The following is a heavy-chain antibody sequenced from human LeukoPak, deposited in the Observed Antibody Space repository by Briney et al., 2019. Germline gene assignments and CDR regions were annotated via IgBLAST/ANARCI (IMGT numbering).Heavy chain of an antibody. V-gene: IGHV3-21*01. CDR3: ARDLEYYDSSGYYDHYFDY. Sequence: PGGSLRLSCAASGFTFSSYSMNWVRQAPGKGLEWVSSISSSSSYIYYADSVKGRFTISRDNAKNSLYLQMNSLRAEDTAVYYCARDLEYYDSSGYYDHYFDYWGQGTLVTVSS. CDR2: ISSSSSYI. D-gene: IGHD3-22*01. CDR1: GFTFSSYS. J-gene: IGHJ4*02.